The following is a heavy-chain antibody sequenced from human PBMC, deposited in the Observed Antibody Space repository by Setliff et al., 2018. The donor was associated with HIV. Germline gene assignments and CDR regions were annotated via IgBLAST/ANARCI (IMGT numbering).Heavy chain of an antibody. CDR2: ISGSSDVI. D-gene: IGHD2-15*01. CDR3: ARGNSREDRIYSYGDY. Sequence: PGGSLSLSCAASRFTFSIYRMNWVRQAPGKGLEWVSYISGSSDVIDYADSVKGRFTISRDNANNSLYLQMNTLRAEDTAVYYCARGNSREDRIYSYGDYWGQGILVTVSS. CDR1: RFTFSIYR. J-gene: IGHJ4*02. V-gene: IGHV3-48*01.